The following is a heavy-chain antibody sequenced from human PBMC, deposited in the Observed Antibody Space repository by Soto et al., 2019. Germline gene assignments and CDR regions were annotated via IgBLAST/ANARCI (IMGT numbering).Heavy chain of an antibody. CDR1: GFTFSSYA. D-gene: IGHD3-3*01. Sequence: GGSLRLSCAASGFTFSSYAMSWVRQAPGKGLEWVSAISGSGGSTYYADSVKGRFTISRDSSKNTLYLQMNSLRAEDTAVYYCATWSGYTKYYFDYWGQGTLVTVSS. CDR3: ATWSGYTKYYFDY. CDR2: ISGSGGST. J-gene: IGHJ4*02. V-gene: IGHV3-23*01.